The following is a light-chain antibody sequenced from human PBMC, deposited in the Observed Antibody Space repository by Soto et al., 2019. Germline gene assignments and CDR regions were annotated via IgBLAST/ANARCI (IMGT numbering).Light chain of an antibody. Sequence: QSALAQPASVSESPGQSIAISCTGISSDVGAYNYVSWYQQHPGKAPKLIIFDVSNRPSGVSNRFSGSKSGDTASLTISGLQAEDEADYFCKSYTTGSTYVFGTGTKVTVL. CDR1: SSDVGAYNY. CDR2: DVS. V-gene: IGLV2-14*01. CDR3: KSYTTGSTYV. J-gene: IGLJ1*01.